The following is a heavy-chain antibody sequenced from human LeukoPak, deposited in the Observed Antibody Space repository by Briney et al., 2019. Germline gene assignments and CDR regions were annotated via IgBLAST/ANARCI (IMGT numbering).Heavy chain of an antibody. J-gene: IGHJ5*02. D-gene: IGHD6-13*01. Sequence: PSETLSLTCTVSGVSISSSSHYWGWIRQTPGKGLEWIGSIYYSGSTYYNPSLKSRVTISVDTSKNQFSLKLSSVTAADTAVYYCARPGRGGYSSSWYVGDWFDPWGQGTLVTVSS. CDR2: IYYSGST. CDR3: ARPGRGGYSSSWYVGDWFDP. V-gene: IGHV4-39*01. CDR1: GVSISSSSHY.